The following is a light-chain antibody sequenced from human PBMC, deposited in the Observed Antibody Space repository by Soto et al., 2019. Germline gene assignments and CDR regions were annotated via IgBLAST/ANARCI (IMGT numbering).Light chain of an antibody. CDR3: QQYGSSPLIP. CDR1: QRLSASD. J-gene: IGKJ5*01. CDR2: GVS. Sequence: ESVLTQSPGTLSLSPGQRATLSCRASQRLSASDIAWYQQKPGQAPKFLIYGVSSRATGIPDRFSGSGSGTDFTLTISRLEPEDFAVYHCQQYGSSPLIPFGQGTRLEIK. V-gene: IGKV3-20*01.